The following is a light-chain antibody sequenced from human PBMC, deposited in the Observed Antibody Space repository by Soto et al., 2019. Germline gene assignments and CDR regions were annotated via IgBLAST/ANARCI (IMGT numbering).Light chain of an antibody. J-gene: IGKJ1*01. CDR2: GAS. CDR1: QAVSSNY. CDR3: QQYGDLPWT. V-gene: IGKV3-20*01. Sequence: ALTQSPGTLSSSPGERATLSCRASQAVSSNYLAWYQQKPCQAPRLLISGASGRATGVPDRFSGSGSGTDVTLTIDRLESEDFAVYFCQQYGDLPWTFGQGTKVDI.